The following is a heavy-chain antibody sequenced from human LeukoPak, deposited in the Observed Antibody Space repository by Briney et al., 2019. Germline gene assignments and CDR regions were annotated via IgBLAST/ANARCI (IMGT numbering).Heavy chain of an antibody. CDR2: INSDGSTT. CDR3: ARDPGITMIENNWFDP. Sequence: GGSLRLSCAASGFTFSSYWMHWVRQAPGKGLVWASRINSDGSTTRYADSVKGRFTISRDNAKNTLYLQMNSLRAEDAAVYYCARDPGITMIENNWFDPWGQGTLVTVSS. CDR1: GFTFSSYW. J-gene: IGHJ5*02. V-gene: IGHV3-74*01. D-gene: IGHD3-22*01.